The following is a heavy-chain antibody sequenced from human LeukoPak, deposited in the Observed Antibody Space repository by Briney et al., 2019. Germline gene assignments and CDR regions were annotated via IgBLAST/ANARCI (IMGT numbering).Heavy chain of an antibody. CDR3: VKDRIAVAANDAFDI. Sequence: PGGSLRLSCSASGFTFSSYAMHWVRQAPGKGLEYVSAISSNGGSTYYADAVKGRFTISRDSSKNTLYLQMSSLRAEDTAVYYCVKDRIAVAANDAFDIWGQGTMVTVSS. CDR1: GFTFSSYA. CDR2: ISSNGGST. J-gene: IGHJ3*02. V-gene: IGHV3-64D*06. D-gene: IGHD6-19*01.